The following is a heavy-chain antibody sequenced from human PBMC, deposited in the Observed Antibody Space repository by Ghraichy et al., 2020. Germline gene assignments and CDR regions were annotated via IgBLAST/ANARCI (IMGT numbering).Heavy chain of an antibody. CDR3: ASRIAVAGTAAFDI. J-gene: IGHJ3*02. Sequence: GGSLRLSCAASGFTFSSYNMNWVRLAPGKGLEWVSSISSSSNYIYYADSVKGRFTISRDNAKNSLYLQMNSLRAEDTAVYYCASRIAVAGTAAFDIWGQGTMVTVSS. V-gene: IGHV3-21*01. D-gene: IGHD6-19*01. CDR1: GFTFSSYN. CDR2: ISSSSNYI.